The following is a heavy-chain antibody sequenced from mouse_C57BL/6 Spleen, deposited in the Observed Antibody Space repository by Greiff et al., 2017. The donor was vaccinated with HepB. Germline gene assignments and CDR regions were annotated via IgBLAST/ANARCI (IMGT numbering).Heavy chain of an antibody. D-gene: IGHD1-1*01. Sequence: QVQLQQPGAELVMPGASVKLSCKASGYTLTSYWMHWVKQRPGQGLEWIGEIDPSDSYTNYNQKFKGKSTLTVDKSSSTAYMQLSSLSSEDSAVYYCARLLRYYGYFDVWGTGTTVTVSS. CDR2: IDPSDSYT. J-gene: IGHJ1*03. CDR1: GYTLTSYW. V-gene: IGHV1-69*01. CDR3: ARLLRYYGYFDV.